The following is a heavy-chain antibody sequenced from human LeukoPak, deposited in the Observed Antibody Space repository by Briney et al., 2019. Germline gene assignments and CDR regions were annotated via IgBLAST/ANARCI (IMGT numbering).Heavy chain of an antibody. CDR3: ARDVLITISNWFDP. J-gene: IGHJ5*02. CDR2: IYTSGST. Sequence: SETLSLTCTVSGDSISSYYWSWIRQPAGKGLEWIGRIYTSGSTNYNPSLKSRVTMSVDTSKNQFSLKLSSVTAADTAVYYCARDVLITISNWFDPWGQGTLVTVSS. V-gene: IGHV4-4*07. D-gene: IGHD3-3*01. CDR1: GDSISSYY.